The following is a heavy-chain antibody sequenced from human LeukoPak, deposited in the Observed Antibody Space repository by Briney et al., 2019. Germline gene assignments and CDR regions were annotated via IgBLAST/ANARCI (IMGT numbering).Heavy chain of an antibody. V-gene: IGHV3-21*01. J-gene: IGHJ4*02. Sequence: GGSLRLFCAASGFTFSSYRMIWVRQAPGKGLEWVSSISSSSSYIYYADSVKGRFTISRDNAKNSLYLQMNSLRAEDTAVYYCARGRRLTVSFDYWGQGTLVTVSS. CDR1: GFTFSSYR. CDR2: ISSSSSYI. D-gene: IGHD7-27*01. CDR3: ARGRRLTVSFDY.